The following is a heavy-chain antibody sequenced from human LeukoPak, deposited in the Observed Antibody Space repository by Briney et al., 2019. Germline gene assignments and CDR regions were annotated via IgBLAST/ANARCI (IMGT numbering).Heavy chain of an antibody. J-gene: IGHJ4*02. Sequence: GGSLRLSCAASGFTFRSYSMNWVRQAPGKGLEWVSYISSSSSTIYYADSVKGRFTISRDNAKNSLYLQMNSLRAEDTAVYYCARDSRTVVVGDTDEYWGQGTPVTVSS. CDR2: ISSSSSTI. CDR3: ARDSRTVVVGDTDEY. D-gene: IGHD2-15*01. CDR1: GFTFRSYS. V-gene: IGHV3-48*04.